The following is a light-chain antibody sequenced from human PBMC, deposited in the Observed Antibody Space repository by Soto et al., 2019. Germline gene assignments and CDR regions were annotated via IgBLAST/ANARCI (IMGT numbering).Light chain of an antibody. V-gene: IGKV1-12*01. CDR1: QDIGYW. Sequence: IPMTQSPPSVSASVGDRVTITCRASQDIGYWLAWYQQKPGQAPKLLVYATSSLEGGVPSRFSGSGSGTDFTLTISSLQPEDFATYYCQQGSGLPLTFGGGTKVDIK. CDR2: ATS. CDR3: QQGSGLPLT. J-gene: IGKJ4*01.